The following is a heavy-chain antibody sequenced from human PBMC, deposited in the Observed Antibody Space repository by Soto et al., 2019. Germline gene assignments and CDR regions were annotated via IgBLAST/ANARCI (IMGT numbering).Heavy chain of an antibody. V-gene: IGHV3-30-3*01. CDR1: GFTFSSYA. J-gene: IGHJ4*02. CDR2: ISYDGSNK. D-gene: IGHD3-10*01. Sequence: QVQLVESGGGVVQPGRSLRLSCAASGFTFSSYAMHWVRQAPGKGLEWVAVISYDGSNKYYADSVKGRFTISRDNSKNTLYLQMNSLRAEDTALYYCASPSLLSATGDYWGQGTLVTVSS. CDR3: ASPSLLSATGDY.